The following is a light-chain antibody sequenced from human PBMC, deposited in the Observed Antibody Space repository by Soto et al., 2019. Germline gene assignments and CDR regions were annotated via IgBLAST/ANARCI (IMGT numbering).Light chain of an antibody. CDR2: STK. CDR1: SGSVSTADY. CDR3: VLYRGSGIWI. J-gene: IGLJ2*01. V-gene: IGLV8-61*01. Sequence: QTVVTQEPSFSVSPGGTVTLTCGLNSGSVSTADYPSWYQQTPGQAPRTLIYSTKTRSSGVPDRFSGSILGSKAALTITGAQADDESDYYCVLYRGSGIWIFGGGTKVTVL.